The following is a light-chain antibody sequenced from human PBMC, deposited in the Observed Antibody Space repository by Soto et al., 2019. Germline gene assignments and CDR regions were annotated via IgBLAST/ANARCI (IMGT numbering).Light chain of an antibody. Sequence: AVRMSLSPSSLSATTGDRVTITCRASQGISSYLAWYQQKPGKAPKLLIYAASTLQSGVPSRFSGSGSGTDFTLTISCLQSEDFATYYCQQYYSYPWTFGQRSKAAI. CDR2: AAS. CDR3: QQYYSYPWT. V-gene: IGKV1-8*01. CDR1: QGISSY. J-gene: IGKJ1*01.